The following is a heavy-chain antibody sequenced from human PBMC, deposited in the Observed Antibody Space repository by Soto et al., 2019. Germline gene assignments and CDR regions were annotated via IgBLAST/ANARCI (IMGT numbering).Heavy chain of an antibody. J-gene: IGHJ6*02. CDR2: ISNDGSNK. CDR1: GFTFSRYA. D-gene: IGHD6-13*01. Sequence: QVQLVESGGGVVQPGRSLRLSCAASGFTFSRYAMHWVRQAPGKGLEWVAAISNDGSNKYYADSVKGRFTISRDNSKNTLYLQMNSLRAEDTAVYYCARDSRWYTYYYGMDVWCQGTTVTVSS. CDR3: ARDSRWYTYYYGMDV. V-gene: IGHV3-30-3*01.